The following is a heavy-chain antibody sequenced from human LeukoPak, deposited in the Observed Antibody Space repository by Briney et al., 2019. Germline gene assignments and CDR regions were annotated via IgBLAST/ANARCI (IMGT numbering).Heavy chain of an antibody. J-gene: IGHJ3*02. CDR2: IIPIFGTA. D-gene: IGHD1-26*01. V-gene: IGHV1-69*05. CDR3: ARDRGRIVGATSAFDI. CDR1: GGTFSSYA. Sequence: SVKVSCKASGGTFSSYAISWVRQAPGQGLEWMGGIIPIFGTANYAQKFQGRVTITTDESTSTAYMELSSLRSEDTAVYYCARDRGRIVGATSAFDIWGQGTRVSVSS.